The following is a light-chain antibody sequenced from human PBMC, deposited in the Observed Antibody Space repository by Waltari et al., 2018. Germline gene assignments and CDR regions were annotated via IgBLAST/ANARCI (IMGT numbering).Light chain of an antibody. V-gene: IGKV3-20*01. CDR3: QHYVRLPAT. Sequence: EIALTQSPGPLSLYPGERATLSCSASQSVSRALVWYQQKPGQAPRFLIYGASPRAPGIPDRFSCSGSGTDFSLTINRLEPEDFAVYYCQHYVRLPATFGQGTKVEI. CDR1: QSVSRA. J-gene: IGKJ1*01. CDR2: GAS.